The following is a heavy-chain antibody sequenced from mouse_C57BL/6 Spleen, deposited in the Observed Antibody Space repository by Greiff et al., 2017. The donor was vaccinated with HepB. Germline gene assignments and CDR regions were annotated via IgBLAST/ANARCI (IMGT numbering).Heavy chain of an antibody. D-gene: IGHD1-1*01. CDR1: GYTFTDYY. J-gene: IGHJ3*01. Sequence: QVQLQQSGAELVRPGASVKLSCKASGYTFTDYYINWVKQRPGQGLEWIARIYPGSGNTYYNEKFKGKATLTAEKSSSTAYMQLSSLTSEDSAVYFCAREVYYEGVWFAYWGQGTLVTVSA. CDR2: IYPGSGNT. CDR3: AREVYYEGVWFAY. V-gene: IGHV1-76*01.